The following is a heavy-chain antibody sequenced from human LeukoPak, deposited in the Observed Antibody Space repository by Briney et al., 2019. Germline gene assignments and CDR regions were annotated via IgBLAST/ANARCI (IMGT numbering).Heavy chain of an antibody. D-gene: IGHD3-22*01. J-gene: IGHJ6*02. CDR3: ARGLESSGYYSYYYHGMDV. CDR2: ISYDGSNK. Sequence: PGGSLRLSCAASGFTFSSYAMHWVRQAPGKGLEWVAVISYDGSNKYCADSVKGRFTTSRDNSKNTLYLQMNSLRAEDTAVYYCARGLESSGYYSYYYHGMDVWGQGTTVTVSS. V-gene: IGHV3-30-3*01. CDR1: GFTFSSYA.